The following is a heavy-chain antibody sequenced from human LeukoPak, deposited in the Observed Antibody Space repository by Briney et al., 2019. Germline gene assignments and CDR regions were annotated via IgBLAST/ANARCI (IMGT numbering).Heavy chain of an antibody. Sequence: SETLSLTCTVSGGSISSYYWSWIRQPPRKGLEGIGYIYYSGSTNYNPSLKSRVTISVDTSKNQFSLKLSSVTAADTAVYYCARNCGGDCYSSPFDYWGQGTLVTVSS. J-gene: IGHJ4*02. V-gene: IGHV4-59*12. CDR2: IYYSGST. CDR3: ARNCGGDCYSSPFDY. CDR1: GGSISSYY. D-gene: IGHD2-21*02.